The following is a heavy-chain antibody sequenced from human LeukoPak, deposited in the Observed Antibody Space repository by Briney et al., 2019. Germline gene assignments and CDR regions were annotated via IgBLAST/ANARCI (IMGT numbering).Heavy chain of an antibody. CDR2: IYTSGST. CDR1: GGSISSYY. CDR3: ARDLSSTSSSYYYYMDV. J-gene: IGHJ6*03. Sequence: SETLSLTCTVSGGSISSYYWSWIRQPAGKGLEWIGRIYTSGSTNYNPSLKSRVTMSVDMSKNQFSLKLSSVTAADTAVYYCARDLSSTSSSYYYYMDVWGKGTTVTVSS. D-gene: IGHD2-2*01. V-gene: IGHV4-4*07.